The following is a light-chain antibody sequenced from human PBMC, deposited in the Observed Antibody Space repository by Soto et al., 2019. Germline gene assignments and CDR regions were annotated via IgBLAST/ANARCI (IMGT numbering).Light chain of an antibody. CDR1: QSVSNS. Sequence: EIVITQSPATLSVSPGERATLSCRASQSVSNSLAWYQQKPGQAPRLLIYFASTRATGIPARFSGSGSGTEFTLTISSLQSEDFAVYYCLHYNKWPLTFGGGTKVETK. J-gene: IGKJ4*01. CDR2: FAS. CDR3: LHYNKWPLT. V-gene: IGKV3-15*01.